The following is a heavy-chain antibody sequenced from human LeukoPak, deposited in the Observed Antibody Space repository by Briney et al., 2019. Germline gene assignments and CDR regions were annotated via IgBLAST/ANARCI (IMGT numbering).Heavy chain of an antibody. V-gene: IGHV1-46*03. CDR1: GYTFTTYF. D-gene: IGHD3-10*01. J-gene: IGHJ4*02. CDR2: INPDGGST. CDR3: ARNVDSGLDY. Sequence: ASVKVSCKASGYTFTTYFVHWVRQAPGQGLEWMGFINPDGGSTSYAQKFQGGVTMTRVTSTSTVYMELSSLRSEDTAVYYCARNVDSGLDYWGQGTLVTVSS.